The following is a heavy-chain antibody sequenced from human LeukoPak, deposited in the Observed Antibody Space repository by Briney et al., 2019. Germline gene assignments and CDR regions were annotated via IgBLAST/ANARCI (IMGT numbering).Heavy chain of an antibody. V-gene: IGHV4-38-2*02. D-gene: IGHD2-15*01. J-gene: IGHJ4*02. CDR2: TYYSGST. CDR3: AKDYCGDGSCYSFHVFDY. Sequence: PSETLSLTCTVSGYSISSGYYWGWIRQPPGKGLEWIGSTYYSGSTYYNPSLKSRVTISLDTSKNQFSLKVRSVTAADTAVYYCAKDYCGDGSCYSFHVFDYWGQGTLVTVPS. CDR1: GYSISSGYY.